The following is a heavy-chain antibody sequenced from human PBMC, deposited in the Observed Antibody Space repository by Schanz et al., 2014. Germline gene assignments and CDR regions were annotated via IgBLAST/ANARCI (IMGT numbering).Heavy chain of an antibody. J-gene: IGHJ4*02. CDR3: ARDAVDAAAGGNY. V-gene: IGHV1-46*03. Sequence: VQLVQSGAEVKRPGASVRVSCKASGYTFTSYDFNWVRQAPGQGLEWMGIVNPSVRGTHFAREFQGRVTVTSDTSTSTVYMELSGLRSEDTAVYYCARDAVDAAAGGNYWGQGTLVTVSS. CDR1: GYTFTSYD. CDR2: VNPSVRGT. D-gene: IGHD6-13*01.